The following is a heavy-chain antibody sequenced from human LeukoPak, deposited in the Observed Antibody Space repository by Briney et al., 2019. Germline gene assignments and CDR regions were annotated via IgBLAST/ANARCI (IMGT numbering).Heavy chain of an antibody. Sequence: GGSLRLSCTASGFTFSSQWLSWVRQALGKGLEWVANIRQDGSETQYVDSMKGRFTISRDNAKNSSYLQMNSLRAEDTAMYYCVTTTRSRASDYWGQGTLVTVSS. CDR3: VTTTRSRASDY. D-gene: IGHD1-26*01. J-gene: IGHJ4*02. CDR2: IRQDGSET. CDR1: GFTFSSQW. V-gene: IGHV3-7*01.